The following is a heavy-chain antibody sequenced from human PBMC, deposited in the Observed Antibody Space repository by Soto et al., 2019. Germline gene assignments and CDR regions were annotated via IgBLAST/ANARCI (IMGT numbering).Heavy chain of an antibody. CDR3: VRRISGAKDGYNAFYYYGMDV. CDR1: GYSFTNYW. Sequence: PGESLKISCKGSGYSFTNYWINWVRQMPVKVLEWMGTIDPSDSYTNYSPSFQGHVTISVDKSVNTAYLQWSSLKASDTAMYYCVRRISGAKDGYNAFYYYGMDVWGQGTTVTVSS. CDR2: IDPSDSYT. D-gene: IGHD5-12*01. V-gene: IGHV5-10-1*01. J-gene: IGHJ6*02.